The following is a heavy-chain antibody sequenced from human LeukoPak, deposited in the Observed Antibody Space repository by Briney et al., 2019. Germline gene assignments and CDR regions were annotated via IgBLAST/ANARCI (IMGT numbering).Heavy chain of an antibody. D-gene: IGHD2-15*01. V-gene: IGHV4-39*01. CDR1: GGSISSRGFF. Sequence: TSETLSLTCTVSGGSISSRGFFWGWIRQPPGKGPEWIGSVYYDGVTYYNRSFQSRVTMSLDKSTNRFSLRLSSVTAADTAVYYCARLSCSDAVDPTLPYNHFDPWGQGTLVIVST. CDR2: VYYDGVT. CDR3: ARLSCSDAVDPTLPYNHFDP. J-gene: IGHJ5*02.